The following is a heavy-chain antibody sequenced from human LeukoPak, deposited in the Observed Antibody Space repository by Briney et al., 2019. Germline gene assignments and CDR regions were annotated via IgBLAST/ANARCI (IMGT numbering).Heavy chain of an antibody. CDR3: AIYRYYYDSSGYQTPILLPITEEDY. J-gene: IGHJ4*02. D-gene: IGHD3-22*01. Sequence: GASVKVSCKASGYTFTSYDINWVRQAPGQGLEWMGWINPNSGGTNYAQKFQGRVTMTRDTSISTAYMELSRLRSDDTAVYYCAIYRYYYDSSGYQTPILLPITEEDYWGQGTLVTVSS. CDR2: INPNSGGT. CDR1: GYTFTSYD. V-gene: IGHV1-2*02.